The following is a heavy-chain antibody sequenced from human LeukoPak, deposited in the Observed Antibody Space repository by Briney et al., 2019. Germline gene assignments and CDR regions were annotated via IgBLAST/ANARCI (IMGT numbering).Heavy chain of an antibody. V-gene: IGHV3-74*01. CDR2: INPDGSGT. CDR3: ARGPYYSDSGSPEY. Sequence: GGSLRLSCAASGFTFTNYWMHWVRQAPGKGLVWVSRINPDGSGTRYADSVKGRFTISRDNVRNTVVLQMNRLRAEDTAVYYCARGPYYSDSGSPEYWGQGTLVTVSS. D-gene: IGHD3-10*01. CDR1: GFTFTNYW. J-gene: IGHJ4*02.